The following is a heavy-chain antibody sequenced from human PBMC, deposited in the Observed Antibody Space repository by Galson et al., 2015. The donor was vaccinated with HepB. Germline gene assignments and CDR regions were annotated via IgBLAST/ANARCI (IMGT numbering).Heavy chain of an antibody. CDR1: GFTFDDFG. CDR2: IIWNGVTT. Sequence: SLRLSCAASGFTFDDFGMSWVRQVPGKGLEWVSGIIWNGVTTGYADSVMGRFTISRDNAKNSLYLQMNSLRAEDTALYHCARERGALGYCSGGSCNWFDPWGQGTLVIVSS. D-gene: IGHD2-15*01. V-gene: IGHV3-20*01. J-gene: IGHJ5*02. CDR3: ARERGALGYCSGGSCNWFDP.